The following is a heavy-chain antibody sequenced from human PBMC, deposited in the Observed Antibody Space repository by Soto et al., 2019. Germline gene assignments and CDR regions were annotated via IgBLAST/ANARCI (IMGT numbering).Heavy chain of an antibody. Sequence: TSETLSLTCTVSGGSISSYYWSWIRQPPGKGLEWIGYIYYSGSTNYNPSLKSRVTISVDTSKNQFSLKLSSVTAADTAVYYCARGYPFVVADYWGQGTLVTVSS. CDR3: ARGYPFVVADY. CDR1: GGSISSYY. CDR2: IYYSGST. J-gene: IGHJ4*02. V-gene: IGHV4-59*01. D-gene: IGHD2-15*01.